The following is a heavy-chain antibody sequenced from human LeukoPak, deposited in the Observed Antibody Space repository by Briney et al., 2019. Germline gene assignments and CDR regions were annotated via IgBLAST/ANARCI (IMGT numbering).Heavy chain of an antibody. CDR3: GGAATVTAGAYFFHY. Sequence: GGSLRLSCAASGFTFSNYTMHWVRQAPGKGLEWVAVISYDGNNKYYADSVKGRFTISRDNSKNTLYLQMNSLRAEDTAVYFCGGAATVTAGAYFFHYWGQATLVAVSS. CDR1: GFTFSNYT. D-gene: IGHD5-12*01. J-gene: IGHJ4*02. V-gene: IGHV3-30*04. CDR2: ISYDGNNK.